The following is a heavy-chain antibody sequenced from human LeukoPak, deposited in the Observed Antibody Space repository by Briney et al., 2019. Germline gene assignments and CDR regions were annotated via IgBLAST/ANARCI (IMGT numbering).Heavy chain of an antibody. D-gene: IGHD4-11*01. CDR1: GYTFSDYY. Sequence: ASVTVSCKTSGYTFSDYYIHWVRQAPGQGLEWMGWINPNSGETKSAQKFQGRVTMTRDTSISTAYMELRRVTSDDTAVYYCARDRDYSNTERVFDYWGQGTLVTVSS. J-gene: IGHJ4*02. CDR3: ARDRDYSNTERVFDY. V-gene: IGHV1-2*02. CDR2: INPNSGET.